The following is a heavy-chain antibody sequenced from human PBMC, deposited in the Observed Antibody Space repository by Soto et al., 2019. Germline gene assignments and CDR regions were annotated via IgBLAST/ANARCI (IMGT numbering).Heavy chain of an antibody. V-gene: IGHV1-69*06. D-gene: IGHD3-22*01. J-gene: IGHJ4*02. CDR1: GGTFSSYA. Sequence: SVKVSCKASGGTFSSYAISWVRPATGQGLEWMGGIIPIFGTANYAKKFQGRVTITADKSTSTAYMELSSMRSDDTAMYYCARQGSSLGLNCSDRSDYYYGFDYWRRGTLVTVSS. CDR3: ARQGSSLGLNCSDRSDYYYGFDY. CDR2: IIPIFGTA.